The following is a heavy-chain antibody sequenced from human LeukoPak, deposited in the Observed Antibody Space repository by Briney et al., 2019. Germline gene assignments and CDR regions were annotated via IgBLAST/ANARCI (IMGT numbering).Heavy chain of an antibody. Sequence: ASVKVSCKASGYIFIGYYMHWVRQAPGQGLGWMGRINPNGGGTNYAQKFQGRVTMTRDTSISTAYMELSRLRFDDTAVYYCARAFEGGFDPWGQGTLVTVSS. J-gene: IGHJ5*02. CDR3: ARAFEGGFDP. CDR2: INPNGGGT. V-gene: IGHV1-2*02. CDR1: GYIFIGYY.